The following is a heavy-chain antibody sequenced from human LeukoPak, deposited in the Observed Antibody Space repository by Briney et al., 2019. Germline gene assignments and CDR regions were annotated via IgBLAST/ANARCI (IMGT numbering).Heavy chain of an antibody. CDR1: GGSISSYY. D-gene: IGHD5-12*01. V-gene: IGHV4-4*07. J-gene: IGHJ4*02. CDR3: ARHSVDSGYDTFDY. CDR2: IYTSGST. Sequence: SQTLSLTCTVSGGSISSYYWSWIRQPAGKGLEWIGRIYTSGSTNYNPSLKSRVTMSVDTSKNQFSQKLSSVTAADTAVDYCARHSVDSGYDTFDYWGQGTLVTVSS.